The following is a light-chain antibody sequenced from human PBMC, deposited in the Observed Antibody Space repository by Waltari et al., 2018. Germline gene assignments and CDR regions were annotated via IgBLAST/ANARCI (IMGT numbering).Light chain of an antibody. J-gene: IGKJ1*01. CDR3: QQYYSAWT. Sequence: DLVMTQSPDSLALSLGERATINCKSSQNILYSSNNKNYLAWYQQKPGQPPKLLIYWASTRESGVPDRFSGSGSGTDFTLTISSLQAEDVAVYYCQQYYSAWTFGQGTKVEIK. CDR2: WAS. V-gene: IGKV4-1*01. CDR1: QNILYSSNNKNY.